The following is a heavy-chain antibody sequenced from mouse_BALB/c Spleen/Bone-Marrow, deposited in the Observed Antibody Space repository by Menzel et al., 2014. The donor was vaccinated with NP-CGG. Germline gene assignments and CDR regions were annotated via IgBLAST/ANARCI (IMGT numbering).Heavy chain of an antibody. Sequence: DLVKPGASVKLSCKASGYTFTSYWINWIKRRPGQGLEWIGRIAPGSGSTYYNEMFKGKATLTVDTSSSTASIQLSSLSSEDPAVYFCARFPIYYGNYGAMDYWGQGTSVTVSS. CDR3: ARFPIYYGNYGAMDY. D-gene: IGHD2-1*01. CDR2: IAPGSGST. J-gene: IGHJ4*01. V-gene: IGHV1S41*01. CDR1: GYTFTSYW.